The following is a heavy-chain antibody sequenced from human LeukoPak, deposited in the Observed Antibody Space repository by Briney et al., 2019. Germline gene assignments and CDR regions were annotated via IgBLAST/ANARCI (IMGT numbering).Heavy chain of an antibody. V-gene: IGHV5-51*01. CDR3: ARLLGGIAAAGTWYFDY. D-gene: IGHD6-13*01. J-gene: IGHJ4*02. Sequence: GESLKISCKGSGYSFTSYWIAWVRQMPGKGLEWMGIIYPGDSDTRYSPSFQGQVTISADKSISTAYLQWSSLKATDTAMYYCARLLGGIAAAGTWYFDYWGQGTLVTVSS. CDR1: GYSFTSYW. CDR2: IYPGDSDT.